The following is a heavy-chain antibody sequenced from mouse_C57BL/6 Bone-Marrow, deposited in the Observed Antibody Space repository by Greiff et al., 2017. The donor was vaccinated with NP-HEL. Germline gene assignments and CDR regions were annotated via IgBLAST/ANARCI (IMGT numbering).Heavy chain of an antibody. CDR2: ISNGGGST. CDR3: ARRRGYYAMDY. J-gene: IGHJ4*01. CDR1: GFTFSDYY. Sequence: EVQRVESGGGLVQPGGSLKLSCAASGFTFSDYYMYWVRQTPEKRLEWVAYISNGGGSTYYPDTVKGRFTISRDNAKNTLYLQMSRLKSEDTAMYYCARRRGYYAMDYWGQGTSVTVSS. V-gene: IGHV5-12*01.